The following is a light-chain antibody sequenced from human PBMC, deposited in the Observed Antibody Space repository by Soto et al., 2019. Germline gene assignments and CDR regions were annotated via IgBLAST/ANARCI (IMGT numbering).Light chain of an antibody. CDR2: KAS. CDR1: QSISDW. J-gene: IGKJ2*01. CDR3: QHYNSYPYT. V-gene: IGKV1-5*03. Sequence: DIQMTQSPSTLSASVGDRVTITCRASQSISDWLAWYQQKPGKAPNLLIYKASSLESGVPSRFGGSGSGTEFTLTISSLQPDDFATYYCQHYNSYPYTFGQGTKLEIK.